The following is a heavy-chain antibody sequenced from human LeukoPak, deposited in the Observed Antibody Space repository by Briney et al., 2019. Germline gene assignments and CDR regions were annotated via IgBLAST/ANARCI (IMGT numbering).Heavy chain of an antibody. CDR2: IYYSGST. Sequence: PSETLSLTCTVSGGSISSGGYYWSWIRQHPGKGLEWIGYIYYSGSTYYNPSLKSRVTISVDTSKNQFSLKLSSVTAADTAVYYCARVALSRYSSGWGLFDYWGQGTLVTVSS. D-gene: IGHD6-19*01. J-gene: IGHJ4*02. CDR3: ARVALSRYSSGWGLFDY. V-gene: IGHV4-31*03. CDR1: GGSISSGGYY.